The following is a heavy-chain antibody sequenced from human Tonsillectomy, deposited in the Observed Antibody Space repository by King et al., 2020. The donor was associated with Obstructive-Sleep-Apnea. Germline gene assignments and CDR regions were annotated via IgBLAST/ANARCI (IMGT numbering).Heavy chain of an antibody. CDR2: ISYDGSNK. V-gene: IGHV3-30-3*01. Sequence: VQLVESGGGVVQPGRSLRLSCAASGFTFSSYAMHWVRQAPGKGLEWVAVISYDGSNKYYADSVKGRFTISRDNSKNTLYLQMNSLRAEDTAVNYCARDVTYYYDSSDRSWFDPWGQGTLVTVSS. D-gene: IGHD3-22*01. J-gene: IGHJ5*02. CDR3: ARDVTYYYDSSDRSWFDP. CDR1: GFTFSSYA.